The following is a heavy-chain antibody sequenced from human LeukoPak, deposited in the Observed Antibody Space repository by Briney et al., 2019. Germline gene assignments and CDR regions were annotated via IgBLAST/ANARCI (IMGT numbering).Heavy chain of an antibody. CDR3: ARGALIRDYVWGSYRYRPPGEAFDI. Sequence: ASVKVSCRASGYTFTSYGISWVRQAPGQGLEWMGWISAYNGNTNYAQKLQGRVTMTTGTSTSTAYMELRSLRSDDTAVYYCARGALIRDYVWGSYRYRPPGEAFDIWGQGTMATVSS. J-gene: IGHJ3*02. V-gene: IGHV1-18*01. D-gene: IGHD3-16*02. CDR2: ISAYNGNT. CDR1: GYTFTSYG.